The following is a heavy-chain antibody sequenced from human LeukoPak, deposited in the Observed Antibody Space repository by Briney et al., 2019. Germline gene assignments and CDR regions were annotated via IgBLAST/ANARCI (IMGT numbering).Heavy chain of an antibody. V-gene: IGHV4-59*13. CDR3: ARQSVYSSSWYSAHDWYFDL. J-gene: IGHJ2*01. D-gene: IGHD6-13*01. Sequence: SETLSLTCSVSGGSFSNYYWTWIRQPPGKGLEWIGCIYNTRTTNYNPSLKSRLTISLDESKNQFSLGLSSVTAVDTAVYYCARQSVYSSSWYSAHDWYFDLWGRGTLVTVSS. CDR2: IYNTRTT. CDR1: GGSFSNYY.